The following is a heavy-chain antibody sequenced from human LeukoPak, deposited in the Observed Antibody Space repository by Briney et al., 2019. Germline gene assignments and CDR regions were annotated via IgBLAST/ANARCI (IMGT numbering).Heavy chain of an antibody. D-gene: IGHD5-18*01. CDR1: GYTFTGYY. CDR3: ARDLAGGYSYGSDY. CDR2: INPNSGGT. Sequence: ASVKVSCKASGYTFTGYYMHWVRQAPGQGLEWMGWINPNSGGTNYAQKFQGRVTMTRDTSISTAYMELSRLRSYDTAVYYCARDLAGGYSYGSDYWGQGTLVTVSS. V-gene: IGHV1-2*02. J-gene: IGHJ4*02.